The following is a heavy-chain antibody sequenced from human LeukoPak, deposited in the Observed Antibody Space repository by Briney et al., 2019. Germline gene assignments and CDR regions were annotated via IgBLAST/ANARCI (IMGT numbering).Heavy chain of an antibody. CDR1: GFTFSSYS. J-gene: IGHJ4*02. D-gene: IGHD3-16*01. V-gene: IGHV3-48*01. CDR2: ISSSSTI. CDR3: ARDQPGGVLDY. Sequence: QPGGSLRLSCAASGFTFSSYSMNWVRQAPGKGLEWVSYISSSSTIYYADSVKGRFTISRDNAKNSLYLQMNSLRAEDTAVYYCARDQPGGVLDYWGQGTLVTVSS.